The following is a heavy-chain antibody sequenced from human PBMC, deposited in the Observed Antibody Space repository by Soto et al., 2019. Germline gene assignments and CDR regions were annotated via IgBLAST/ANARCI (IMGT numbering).Heavy chain of an antibody. J-gene: IGHJ5*02. CDR1: GGTFSSYA. V-gene: IGHV1-69*13. CDR2: IIPIFGTA. CDR3: ARDREYRDGYKAAAWFDP. D-gene: IGHD6-6*01. Sequence: GASVKVSCKASGGTFSSYAISWVRQDPGQGREWMGGIIPIFGTANYAQKFQGRVTITADESTSTAYMELSSLRSEDTAAYYCARDREYRDGYKAAAWFDPWGQGTLVTVSS.